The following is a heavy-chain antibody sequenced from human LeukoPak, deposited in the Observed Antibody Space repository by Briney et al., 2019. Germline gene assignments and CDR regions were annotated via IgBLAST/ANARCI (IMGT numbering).Heavy chain of an antibody. CDR2: ISGSGGST. V-gene: IGHV3-23*01. CDR3: AKRPNYGSGSHYFDY. CDR1: GFTFSSYA. Sequence: GGSLRLSCAASGFTFSSYAMSWVRQAPGKGLEWVSAISGSGGSTYYADSVKGRFTISRDNSKNTLYLQMNSLRAEDTAVYYCAKRPNYGSGSHYFDYWGQGTLVTVSS. J-gene: IGHJ4*02. D-gene: IGHD3-10*01.